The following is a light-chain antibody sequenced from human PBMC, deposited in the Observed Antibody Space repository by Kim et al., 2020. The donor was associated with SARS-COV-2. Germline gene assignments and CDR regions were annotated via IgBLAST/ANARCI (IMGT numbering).Light chain of an antibody. J-gene: IGKJ1*01. CDR3: QKCDSAPRT. Sequence: APVGYRVTTKCRASQGRSSYLAWFQRKPGKAPELLIYAAAALQPGVPSRFSGRGSGTDFTLTVTSLQPEDGATYYCQKCDSAPRTFGQGTKVDSK. CDR2: AAA. V-gene: IGKV1-27*01. CDR1: QGRSSY.